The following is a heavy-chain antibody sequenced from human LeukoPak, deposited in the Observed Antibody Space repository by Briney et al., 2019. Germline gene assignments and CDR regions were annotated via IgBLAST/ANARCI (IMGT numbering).Heavy chain of an antibody. CDR2: IWYDGNRK. D-gene: IGHD2-21*01. CDR3: ARDYSSDLDP. J-gene: IGHJ5*02. Sequence: EWVAVIWYDGNRKYYADSVKGRFTISRDNSKNTLYLQMNSLRAEDTAVYYCARDYSSDLDPWGQGTLVTVSS. V-gene: IGHV3-33*01.